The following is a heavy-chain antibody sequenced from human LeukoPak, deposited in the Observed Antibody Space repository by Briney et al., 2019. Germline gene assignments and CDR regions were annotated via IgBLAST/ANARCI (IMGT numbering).Heavy chain of an antibody. D-gene: IGHD6-25*01. CDR3: ARTVYDLRGQRLIPGLDY. CDR2: IGTIISTT. CDR1: GFTFRTYE. V-gene: IGHV3-48*03. Sequence: GGSLRLSCAASGFTFRTYEMNWVRQAPGKGLEWVSYIGTIISTTYYADSVKGRFTVSRDDAKGSLYLQMSSLRAEDTAVYYCARTVYDLRGQRLIPGLDYWGQGTLVTVSS. J-gene: IGHJ4*02.